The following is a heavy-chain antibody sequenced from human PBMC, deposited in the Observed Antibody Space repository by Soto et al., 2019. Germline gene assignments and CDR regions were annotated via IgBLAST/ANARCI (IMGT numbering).Heavy chain of an antibody. V-gene: IGHV3-23*01. Sequence: GESLKISCAASGFTFSSYAMSWVRQAPGKGLEWVSAISGSGGSTYYADSVKGRFTISRDNSKNTLYLQMNSLRAEDTAVYYCAKEVEYDPLFDYWGQGTLVTVSS. CDR1: GFTFSSYA. D-gene: IGHD2-8*02. CDR2: ISGSGGST. J-gene: IGHJ4*02. CDR3: AKEVEYDPLFDY.